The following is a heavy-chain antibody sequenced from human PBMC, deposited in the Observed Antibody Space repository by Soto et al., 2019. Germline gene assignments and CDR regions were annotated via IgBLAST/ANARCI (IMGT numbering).Heavy chain of an antibody. Sequence: ASLQVSCKASGYRFTGYGLHWVRHAPGQGLQWMGWINPKSGATDYAQKFQGRVTMTREMSTNTAYLELSGLRSDDTADDTAVYYCAEWNDGGDDYFQYALEVWGQGTTVTASS. V-gene: IGHV1-2*02. CDR1: GYRFTGYG. J-gene: IGHJ6*02. CDR3: VYYCAEWNDGGDDYFQYALEV. D-gene: IGHD1-1*01. CDR2: INPKSGAT.